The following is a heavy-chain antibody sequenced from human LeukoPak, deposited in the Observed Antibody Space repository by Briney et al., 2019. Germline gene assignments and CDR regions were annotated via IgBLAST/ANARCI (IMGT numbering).Heavy chain of an antibody. J-gene: IGHJ4*02. CDR3: AKDVYGDYGGLDY. CDR1: GFTFSTYA. CDR2: IRGSDGST. Sequence: GGSLRLSCAASGFTFSTYALSWVRQAPGKGLEWVSSIRGSDGSTCYADSVKGRFAISRDNSKNTLYLQMNSLRAEDTAVYYCAKDVYGDYGGLDYWGQGTLVTVSS. V-gene: IGHV3-23*01. D-gene: IGHD4-17*01.